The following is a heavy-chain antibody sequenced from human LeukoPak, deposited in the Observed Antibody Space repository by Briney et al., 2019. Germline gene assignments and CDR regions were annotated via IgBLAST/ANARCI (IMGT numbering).Heavy chain of an antibody. CDR1: GFTFSSYG. V-gene: IGHV3-30*03. D-gene: IGHD6-13*01. J-gene: IGHJ2*01. Sequence: GGSLRLSCAASGFTFSSYGMHWVRQAPGKGLEWVAVISYDGSNKYYADSVKGRFTISRDNSKNTLYLQMNSLRAEDTAVYYCASSSSWYFDLWGRGTLVTVSS. CDR2: ISYDGSNK. CDR3: ASSSSWYFDL.